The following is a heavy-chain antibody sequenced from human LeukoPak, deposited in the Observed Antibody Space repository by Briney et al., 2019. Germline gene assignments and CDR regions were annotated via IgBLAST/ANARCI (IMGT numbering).Heavy chain of an antibody. CDR1: GGSISSGDYY. CDR2: IYYSGST. V-gene: IGHV4-30-4*08. Sequence: SETLSLTCTVSGGSISSGDYYWSWIRQPPGKGLEWIGYIYYSGSTYYNPSLNSRVTISVDTSKNQFSLKLSSVTAADTAVYYCARLWSGYYYFDYWGQGTLVTVSS. D-gene: IGHD3-3*01. J-gene: IGHJ4*02. CDR3: ARLWSGYYYFDY.